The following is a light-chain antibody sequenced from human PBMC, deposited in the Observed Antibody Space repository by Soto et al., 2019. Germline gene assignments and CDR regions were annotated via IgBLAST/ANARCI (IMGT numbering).Light chain of an antibody. V-gene: IGKV3-15*01. Sequence: EIVLTQSPGTLSLSPGERATLSCRASQSVSSSYLAWYQQKPGQAPRLLIYGAPTRATGIPGRFSGSGSGTEFTLTISSLQSEDFAIYYCQHYNAWPLTLGGGTKVDIK. CDR2: GAP. J-gene: IGKJ4*01. CDR3: QHYNAWPLT. CDR1: QSVSSSY.